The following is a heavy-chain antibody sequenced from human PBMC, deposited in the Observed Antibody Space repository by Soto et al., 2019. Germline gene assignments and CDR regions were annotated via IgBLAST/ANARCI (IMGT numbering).Heavy chain of an antibody. CDR2: INLSNGTT. D-gene: IGHD6-19*01. CDR1: GYSFTSYA. CDR3: ARRSFSSGWDFDY. Sequence: ASVKVSCKASGYSFTSYAMHWVRQAPGQRLEWMGIINLSNGTTTYAQKFQGRVTMTRDTSTSTVYMELSSLRSEDTAVYYCARRSFSSGWDFDYWGQGTLVTV. J-gene: IGHJ4*02. V-gene: IGHV1-46*01.